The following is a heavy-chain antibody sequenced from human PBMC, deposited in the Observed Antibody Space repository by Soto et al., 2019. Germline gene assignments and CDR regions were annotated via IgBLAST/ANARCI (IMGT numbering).Heavy chain of an antibody. CDR1: GFDFSTYS. CDR3: ARLYYDYV. J-gene: IGHJ6*02. V-gene: IGHV3-48*02. D-gene: IGHD3-3*01. Sequence: GSLRLSCKASGFDFSTYSMNWVRQAPGKGLEWIAYVSMDSDTIHYADSVKGRFTISRDDPENSLYLQMNSLRDEDTATYYCARLYYDYVWGQGTTVTVSS. CDR2: VSMDSDTI.